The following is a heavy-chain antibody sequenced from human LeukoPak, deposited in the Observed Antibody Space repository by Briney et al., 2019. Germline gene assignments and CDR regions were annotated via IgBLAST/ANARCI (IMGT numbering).Heavy chain of an antibody. CDR2: IWYDGSNK. CDR3: ARDPRSGGSSDFDY. J-gene: IGHJ4*02. CDR1: GFTFSNYG. D-gene: IGHD2-15*01. Sequence: GGSLRLSCAASGFTFSNYGMHWVRQAPGKGLEWVAVIWYDGSNKYYADSVKGRFTISRDNSKNTLYLQMNSLRAEDTAVYYCARDPRSGGSSDFDYWGQGTLVTVSS. V-gene: IGHV3-33*01.